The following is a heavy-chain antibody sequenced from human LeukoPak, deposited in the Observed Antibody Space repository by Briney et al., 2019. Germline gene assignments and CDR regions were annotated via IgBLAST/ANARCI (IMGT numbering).Heavy chain of an antibody. D-gene: IGHD3-3*01. CDR3: ARVVTYYDFWSGYYLFDP. CDR2: MNPNSGNT. J-gene: IGHJ5*02. V-gene: IGHV1-8*01. CDR1: GYTFTSYD. Sequence: ASVKVSCKASGYTFTSYDINWVRQATGQGLEWMGWMNPNSGNTGYAQKFQGRVTMTRNTSISTAYMELSSLRSEDTAVYYCARVVTYYDFWSGYYLFDPWGQGTLVTVSS.